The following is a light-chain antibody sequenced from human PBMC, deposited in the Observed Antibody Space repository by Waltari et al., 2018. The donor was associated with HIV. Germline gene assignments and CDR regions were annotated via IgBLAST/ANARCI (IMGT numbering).Light chain of an antibody. CDR3: AAWGDSLSSYV. J-gene: IGLJ1*01. V-gene: IGLV1-47*01. CDR2: RNN. Sequence: QSVLTQPPSASGTPGQRVTISCSGSSSNIGSNYVYWYQQLPGTAPKLLIDRNNQRPSGVPDRFSGSKSGTSASLAISGLRSEDEADYYCAAWGDSLSSYVFGTGTEVTVL. CDR1: SSNIGSNY.